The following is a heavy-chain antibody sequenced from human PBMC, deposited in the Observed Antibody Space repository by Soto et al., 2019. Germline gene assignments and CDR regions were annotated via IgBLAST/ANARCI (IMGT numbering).Heavy chain of an antibody. CDR3: ANSGDYSDY. V-gene: IGHV3-53*01. D-gene: IGHD2-21*01. CDR1: GFTVTSNY. CDR2: IYIGGST. Sequence: GGSLRLSCAASGFTVTSNYMSWIRQSPGKGLECVSFIYIGGSTYYADSAKGRFAISRDNSKNTLYLQMNSLRAEDTAVYYCANSGDYSDYSGQGTLVAVSS. J-gene: IGHJ4*02.